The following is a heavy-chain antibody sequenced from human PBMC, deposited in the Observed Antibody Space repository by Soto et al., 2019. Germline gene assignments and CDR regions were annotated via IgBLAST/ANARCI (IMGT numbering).Heavy chain of an antibody. CDR2: IIPIFGTA. CDR3: ARVGNRAGYYYYGMDV. J-gene: IGHJ6*02. Sequence: SVKVSCKASGGTFSSYAISWVRQAPGQGLEWMGGIIPIFGTANYAQKFQGRVTITADESTSTAYMELSSLRSEDTAVYYCARVGNRAGYYYYGMDVWGQGTTVTVSS. CDR1: GGTFSSYA. V-gene: IGHV1-69*13. D-gene: IGHD6-25*01.